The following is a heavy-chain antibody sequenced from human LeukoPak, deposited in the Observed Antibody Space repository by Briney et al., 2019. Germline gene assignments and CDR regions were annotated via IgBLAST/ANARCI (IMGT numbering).Heavy chain of an antibody. V-gene: IGHV3-7*01. CDR2: IKQDGSEQ. J-gene: IGHJ4*02. CDR1: GFPFSDYW. Sequence: GGSLRLSCAASGFPFSDYWMDWVRQAPGKGMEWVANIKQDGSEQYYADSVKGRFTISRDNAKNSLYPQMNSLRAEDTAVYYCSRSLDYWGQGALVTVSS. CDR3: SRSLDY.